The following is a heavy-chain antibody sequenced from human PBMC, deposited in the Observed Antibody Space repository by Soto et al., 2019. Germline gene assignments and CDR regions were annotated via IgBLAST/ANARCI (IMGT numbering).Heavy chain of an antibody. V-gene: IGHV1-3*01. CDR2: INAGNGNT. J-gene: IGHJ3*02. D-gene: IGHD3-16*01. CDR1: GYTLTVLS. CDR3: ARSPTFGGFDI. Sequence: ASVKVYCKVAGYTLTVLSIHWVRQAPGKRLEWMGWINAGNGNTKYAQKFQGRVTITRDTSASTAYMELSSLRSEDTAVYYCARSPTFGGFDIWGQGTMVTVSS.